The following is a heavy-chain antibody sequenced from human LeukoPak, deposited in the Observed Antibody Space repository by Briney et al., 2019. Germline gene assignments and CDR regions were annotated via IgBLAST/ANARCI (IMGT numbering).Heavy chain of an antibody. CDR2: IYYSGST. Sequence: SETLSLTCTVSGGSISSYYWSWIRQPPGKGLEWIGYIYYSGSTNYNPSLKSRVTISVDTSKNQFSLKLSSVTAADTAVYYCARGASGYRNDAFDIWGQGTMVTVSS. CDR3: ARGASGYRNDAFDI. D-gene: IGHD3-3*01. J-gene: IGHJ3*02. CDR1: GGSISSYY. V-gene: IGHV4-59*01.